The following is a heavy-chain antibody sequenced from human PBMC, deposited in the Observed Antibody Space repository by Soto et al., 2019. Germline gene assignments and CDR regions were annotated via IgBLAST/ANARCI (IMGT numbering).Heavy chain of an antibody. D-gene: IGHD4-17*01. Sequence: EVQLLESGEGLVQPGGSLRLSCAASGLPFSSHAMSWVRQAPGKGLAWVSSISISGGNTYYADSVRGRFTISRDNSKNTLYLHMNSLTAEDTAIYYCANEIRPNDYWRQGTLVTVSS. CDR3: ANEIRPNDY. CDR1: GLPFSSHA. CDR2: ISISGGNT. J-gene: IGHJ4*02. V-gene: IGHV3-23*01.